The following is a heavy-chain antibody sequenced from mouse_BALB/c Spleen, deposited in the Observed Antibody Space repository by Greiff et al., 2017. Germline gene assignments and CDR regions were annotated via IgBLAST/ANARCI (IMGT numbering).Heavy chain of an antibody. J-gene: IGHJ3*01. CDR3: ARDRGFTTVPWFAY. CDR1: GFSLTSYG. CDR2: IWAGGST. V-gene: IGHV2-9*02. D-gene: IGHD1-1*01. Sequence: QVQLKESGPGLVAPSQSLSITCTVSGFSLTSYGVHWVRQPPGKGLEWLGVIWAGGSTNYNSALMSRLSISKDNSKSQVFLKMNSLQTDDTAMYYCARDRGFTTVPWFAYWGQGTLVTVSA.